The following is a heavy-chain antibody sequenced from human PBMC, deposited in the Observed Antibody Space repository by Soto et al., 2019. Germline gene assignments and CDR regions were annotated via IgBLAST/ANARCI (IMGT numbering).Heavy chain of an antibody. Sequence: SETLSLTCAVSGGSISSGGYSWSWIRQPPGKGLEWIGYIYHSGSTYYNPSLKSRVTISVDRSKNQFSLKLSSVTAADTAVYYCARVSAYDFWSGYPDYWGQGTLVTVS. CDR3: ARVSAYDFWSGYPDY. CDR1: GGSISSGGYS. V-gene: IGHV4-30-2*01. CDR2: IYHSGST. D-gene: IGHD3-3*01. J-gene: IGHJ4*02.